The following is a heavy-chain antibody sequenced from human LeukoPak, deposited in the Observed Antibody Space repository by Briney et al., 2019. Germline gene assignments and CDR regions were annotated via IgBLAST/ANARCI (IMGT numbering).Heavy chain of an antibody. CDR2: IYYSGST. D-gene: IGHD4-17*01. Sequence: SETLSLTCTVSGGSISSYYWSWIRQPPGKGLEWIGYIYYSGSTNYNPSLKSRVTISVDTSKNQFSLKLSSVTAADTAVYYCASLNMPYGDYGGFDYWGQGTLVAVSS. V-gene: IGHV4-59*08. CDR1: GGSISSYY. J-gene: IGHJ4*02. CDR3: ASLNMPYGDYGGFDY.